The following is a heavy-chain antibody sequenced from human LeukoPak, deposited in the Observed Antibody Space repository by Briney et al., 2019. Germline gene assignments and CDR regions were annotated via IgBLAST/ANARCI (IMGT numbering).Heavy chain of an antibody. V-gene: IGHV3-30-3*01. D-gene: IGHD3-9*01. CDR3: ARDRNYDILTGYTDY. CDR2: ISYDGSNK. Sequence: PGGSLRLSCAASGFTFSSYAMHWVRQAPGKGLEWVAVISYDGSNKYYADSVKGRFTISRDNSKNTLYLQMNSLRAEDTAVYYCARDRNYDILTGYTDYWGQGTLVTVSS. CDR1: GFTFSSYA. J-gene: IGHJ4*02.